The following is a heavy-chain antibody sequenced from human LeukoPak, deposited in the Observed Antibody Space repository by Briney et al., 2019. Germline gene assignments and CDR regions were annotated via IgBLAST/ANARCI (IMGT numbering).Heavy chain of an antibody. Sequence: GRSLRLSCAASGFTFSSYAMHWVRQAPGKGLEWVALVSFDARNTDYADSVKGRFTISRDNENTMYLEMNSLRDEDTAVYYCARESSVIMTRGFDHWGQGTLVTVSS. CDR3: ARESSVIMTRGFDH. V-gene: IGHV3-30*04. D-gene: IGHD3-10*01. J-gene: IGHJ4*02. CDR1: GFTFSSYA. CDR2: VSFDARNT.